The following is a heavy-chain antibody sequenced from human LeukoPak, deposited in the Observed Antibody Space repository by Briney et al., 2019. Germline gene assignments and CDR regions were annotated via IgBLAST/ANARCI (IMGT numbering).Heavy chain of an antibody. D-gene: IGHD5-18*01. Sequence: PSETLSLTCTVSGGSISSYYWSWIRQPPGKGLEWIGYIYYSGSTNYNPSLKSRVTISVDTSKNQFSLKLSSVTAADTAVYYCARGYSYGRHDAFDIWGQGTMVTVSS. V-gene: IGHV4-59*08. J-gene: IGHJ3*02. CDR3: ARGYSYGRHDAFDI. CDR2: IYYSGST. CDR1: GGSISSYY.